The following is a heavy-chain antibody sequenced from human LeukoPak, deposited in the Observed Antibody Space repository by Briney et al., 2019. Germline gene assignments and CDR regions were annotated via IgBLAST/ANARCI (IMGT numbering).Heavy chain of an antibody. Sequence: SETLSLTCTVSGDSISSYYWSWVRQPPGKGLEWIGSIYYTGSAYYNPSLKSRVTISVDTSKNQFFLRLRSVTAADTAVYYCASSSSGWLYWGQGTLVTVSS. CDR3: ASSSSGWLY. J-gene: IGHJ4*02. V-gene: IGHV4-39*01. CDR1: GDSISSYY. CDR2: IYYTGSA. D-gene: IGHD6-19*01.